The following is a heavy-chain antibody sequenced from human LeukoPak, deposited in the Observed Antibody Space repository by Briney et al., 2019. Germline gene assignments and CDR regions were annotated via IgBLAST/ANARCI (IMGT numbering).Heavy chain of an antibody. J-gene: IGHJ4*02. CDR2: IYTSGST. Sequence: SETLSLTCTVSGGSISSYYWSWIRQPPGKGLEWIGYIYTSGSTNYNPSLKSRVTISVDTSKNQFSLKLSSVIAADTAVYYCARGYYDTSAYSNPFDFWGQGTLVTVSS. D-gene: IGHD3-22*01. CDR1: GGSISSYY. V-gene: IGHV4-4*09. CDR3: ARGYYDTSAYSNPFDF.